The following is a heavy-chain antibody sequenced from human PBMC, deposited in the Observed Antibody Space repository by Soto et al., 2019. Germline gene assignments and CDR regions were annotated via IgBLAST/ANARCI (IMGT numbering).Heavy chain of an antibody. V-gene: IGHV4-59*13. CDR2: IYHNGNT. J-gene: IGHJ3*02. CDR1: TDSFTDYY. CDR3: ARDVGIHDAFDI. D-gene: IGHD5-18*01. Sequence: QVRLHESGPGLVKPSETLSLTCTVSTDSFTDYYWSWIRQPPGKGLEWIGSIYHNGNTNYNPSLESRVSISVDTSMIQFSLSVSSVTAADTAVYYCARDVGIHDAFDIWGQGTLVTVSS.